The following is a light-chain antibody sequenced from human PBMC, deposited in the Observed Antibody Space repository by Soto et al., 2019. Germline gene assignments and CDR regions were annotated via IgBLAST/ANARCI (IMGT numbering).Light chain of an antibody. Sequence: EIVLTQSPGTLSLSPGERATLSCRASQSVSSSYLAWYQPKPGQAPRLLIYGASSRATGIPDRFSGSGSGTVFPRTIRRLEHEDFAVYYCHQYYSSPLTFGGGTKVEIK. CDR2: GAS. CDR3: HQYYSSPLT. CDR1: QSVSSSY. V-gene: IGKV3-20*01. J-gene: IGKJ4*01.